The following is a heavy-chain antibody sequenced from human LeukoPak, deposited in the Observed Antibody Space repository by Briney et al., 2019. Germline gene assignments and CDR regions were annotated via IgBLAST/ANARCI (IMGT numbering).Heavy chain of an antibody. CDR3: AKDGDGDSTPDY. J-gene: IGHJ4*02. CDR1: GFIFRSHG. D-gene: IGHD4-17*01. Sequence: GGSLRLSCVASGFIFRSHGIHWVRQAPGKGLEWVAFIRYDGSNKYYADSVKGRFTISRDNAKNSLYLQMNSLRAEDTAGYYCAKDGDGDSTPDYWGQGTLVTVSS. V-gene: IGHV3-30*02. CDR2: IRYDGSNK.